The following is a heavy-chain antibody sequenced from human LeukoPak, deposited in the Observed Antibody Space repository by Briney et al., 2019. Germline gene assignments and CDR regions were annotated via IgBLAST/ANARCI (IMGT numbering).Heavy chain of an antibody. CDR3: ARDFGLNGNYLGC. V-gene: IGHV3-74*01. D-gene: IGHD3-3*01. J-gene: IGHJ4*02. CDR2: IKNDGSST. Sequence: GESLRLSCAASGFTFSSYWMHWVRQTPGKGLVWVSRIKNDGSSTSYADSVKGRFTIFRDNSKNTLYLQMNTLRAEDTAVYYCARDFGLNGNYLGCWGQGTLVTVSS. CDR1: GFTFSSYW.